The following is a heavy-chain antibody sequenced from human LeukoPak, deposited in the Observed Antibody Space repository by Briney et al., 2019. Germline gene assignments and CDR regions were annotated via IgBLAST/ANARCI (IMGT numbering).Heavy chain of an antibody. V-gene: IGHV4-34*01. CDR3: ARGQGPNKKRWLQPNWFDP. J-gene: IGHJ5*02. D-gene: IGHD5-24*01. CDR1: GGSFSGYY. Sequence: SETLSLTCAVYGGSFSGYYWSWIRQPPGMGLEWIGEINHSGSTNYNPSLKSRVTISVDTSKNQFSLKLSSVTAADTAVYYCARGQGPNKKRWLQPNWFDPWGQGTLVTVSS. CDR2: INHSGST.